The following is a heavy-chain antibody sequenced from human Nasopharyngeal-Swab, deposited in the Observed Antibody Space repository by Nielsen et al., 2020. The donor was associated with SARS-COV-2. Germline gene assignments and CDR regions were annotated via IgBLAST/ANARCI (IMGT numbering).Heavy chain of an antibody. CDR1: GFTFSDYA. CDR3: AREGAYCSSTSCYKTNYYMDV. Sequence: GESLKISCAASGFTFSDYAMTWVRQAPGKGLEWVSVIYSGGSTYYADSVKGRFTISRHNSKNTLYLQMNSLRAEDTAVYYCAREGAYCSSTSCYKTNYYMDVWGKETTVTVSS. J-gene: IGHJ6*03. CDR2: IYSGGST. D-gene: IGHD2-2*01. V-gene: IGHV3-53*04.